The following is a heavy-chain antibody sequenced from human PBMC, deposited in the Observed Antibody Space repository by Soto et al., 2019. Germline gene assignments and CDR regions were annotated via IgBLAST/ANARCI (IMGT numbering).Heavy chain of an antibody. V-gene: IGHV4-4*02. CDR1: GGSVRSPDW. CDR3: ARVRQGCSASNCYFDP. D-gene: IGHD6-25*01. Sequence: SETLSLTCTLSGGSVRSPDWWNWVRQSPDKGLEWIAEVHISGHSNYNPSLRSRVSVSIDSSKNQFYLNLNSVTAADTAIYYCARVRQGCSASNCYFDPWGQGTQVTVSS. J-gene: IGHJ5*01. CDR2: VHISGHS.